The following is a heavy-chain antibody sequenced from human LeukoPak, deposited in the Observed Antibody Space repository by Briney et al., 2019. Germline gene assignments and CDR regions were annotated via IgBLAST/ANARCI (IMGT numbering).Heavy chain of an antibody. CDR3: TKKRTTSVTDWFDP. CDR1: GFTFSSYA. CDR2: ISGIGTTT. V-gene: IGHV3-23*01. Sequence: GGSLRLSCTASGFTFSSYAMTWVRQAPGKGLECVSVISGIGTTTYYADSVKGRSTISRDNSKNTPFLQMNSLRVEDTATYYCTKKRTTSVTDWFDPWGQGTLVTVSS. D-gene: IGHD4-17*01. J-gene: IGHJ5*02.